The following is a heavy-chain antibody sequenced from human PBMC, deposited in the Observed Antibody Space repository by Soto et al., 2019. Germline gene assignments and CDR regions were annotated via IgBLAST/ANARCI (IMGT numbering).Heavy chain of an antibody. CDR2: ISSSSSYT. Sequence: QVQLVESGGGLVKPGGSLRLSCAASGFTFSDYYMSWIRQAPGKGLEWVSYISSSSSYTNYADSVKGRFTISRDNAKNSLYLQMNSLRAEDTAVYYCASEHILRNYGMDVCGQGTTVTVSS. D-gene: IGHD2-21*01. V-gene: IGHV3-11*06. CDR1: GFTFSDYY. J-gene: IGHJ6*02. CDR3: ASEHILRNYGMDV.